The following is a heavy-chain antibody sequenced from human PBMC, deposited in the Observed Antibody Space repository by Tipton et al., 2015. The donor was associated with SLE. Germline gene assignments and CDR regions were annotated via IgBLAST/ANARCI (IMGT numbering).Heavy chain of an antibody. V-gene: IGHV3-30-3*01. CDR3: ARRSLTLHLS. CDR1: GFTFSSYA. CDR2: ISYDGSNK. Sequence: SLRLSCAASGFTFSSYAMHWVRQAPGKGLEWVAVISYDGSNKYYADSVKGRFTISRDNSKNTLYLQMNSLRAEDTAVYYCARRSLTLHLSWGQGTLVTVSS. J-gene: IGHJ5*02. D-gene: IGHD4-11*01.